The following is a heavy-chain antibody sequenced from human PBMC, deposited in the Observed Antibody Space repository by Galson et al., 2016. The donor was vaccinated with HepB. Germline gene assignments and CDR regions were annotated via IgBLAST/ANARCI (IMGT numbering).Heavy chain of an antibody. Sequence: SVKVSCKVSGYSLTECPMHWLRQAPGKGLEWIGQFDPAYDEAIYAEKFQGRVTMTEDTSTDTAYMELSSLKSDDTAVYFCATEGTPISGVVIYAFAIWGQGTMVTVSS. CDR1: GYSLTECP. CDR2: FDPAYDEA. CDR3: ATEGTPISGVVIYAFAI. D-gene: IGHD3-3*01. V-gene: IGHV1-24*01. J-gene: IGHJ3*02.